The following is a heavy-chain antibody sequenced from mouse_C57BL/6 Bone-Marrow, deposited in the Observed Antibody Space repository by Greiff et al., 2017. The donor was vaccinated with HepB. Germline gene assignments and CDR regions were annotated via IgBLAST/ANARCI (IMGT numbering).Heavy chain of an antibody. CDR2: INPSDSDT. Sequence: QVQLQQPGAELVKPGASVKMSCKASGYTFTNYWMNWVKQRPGQGLEWIGRINPSDSDTNYKQKFKGKATLTVDKSSSTAYMQLSTLTAEDSAVYYCAILDWFAYWGQGTMLTVSA. V-gene: IGHV1-74*01. CDR3: AILDWFAY. J-gene: IGHJ3*01. CDR1: GYTFTNYW.